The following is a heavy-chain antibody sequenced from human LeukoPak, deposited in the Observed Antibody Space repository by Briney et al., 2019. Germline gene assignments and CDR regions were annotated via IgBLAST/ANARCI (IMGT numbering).Heavy chain of an antibody. CDR2: IKPDGSEK. D-gene: IGHD6-19*01. Sequence: GGSLRLSCAASGFSFSNYWMSWVRQPPGKGLEWVAHIKPDGSEKNYVDSVKGRFTLFRDDAKNSVYLQMNSLRVEDTAVYYCARDSGSGGRWGQGTPVTVSS. CDR1: GFSFSNYW. CDR3: ARDSGSGGR. V-gene: IGHV3-7*01. J-gene: IGHJ4*02.